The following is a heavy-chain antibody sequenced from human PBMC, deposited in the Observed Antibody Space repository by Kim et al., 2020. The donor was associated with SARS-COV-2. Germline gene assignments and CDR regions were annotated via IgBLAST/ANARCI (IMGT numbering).Heavy chain of an antibody. Sequence: GGSTYYAASVKGRLTISRDNSKNTLYLQMNSLRAEDTAVYYCAKDYGMDVWGQGTTVTVSS. CDR3: AKDYGMDV. V-gene: IGHV3-23*01. J-gene: IGHJ6*02. CDR2: GGST.